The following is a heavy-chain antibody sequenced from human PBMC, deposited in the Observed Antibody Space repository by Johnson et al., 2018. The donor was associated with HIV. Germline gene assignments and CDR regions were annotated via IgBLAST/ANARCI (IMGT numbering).Heavy chain of an antibody. V-gene: IGHV3-7*01. CDR3: ASGTSGYNYYDSSGYLMDAFDV. D-gene: IGHD3-22*01. CDR2: IKQAGSEN. CDR1: GFTFSSYW. J-gene: IGHJ3*01. Sequence: EVQLVESGGGLVQPGGSLRLSCAASGFTFSSYWMSWVRQAPGKGLEWVANIKQAGSENYYVGSLEGRFTVSRDNAKNLLYLQMNSLRVEDTAVYYCASGTSGYNYYDSSGYLMDAFDVWGQGTMVTVSS.